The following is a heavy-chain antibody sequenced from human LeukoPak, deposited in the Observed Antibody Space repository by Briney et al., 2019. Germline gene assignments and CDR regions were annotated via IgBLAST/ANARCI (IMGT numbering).Heavy chain of an antibody. CDR2: MNPKSGNT. Sequence: ASVKVSCKASGYTSTGYYMQWVRQATGQGLEWMGWMNPKSGNTGYAQKFQGRVSITRDTSISTAYMELGSLRSDDTAVYYCARALCDSSRCEYYAYMDVWGEGTTVTVSS. J-gene: IGHJ6*03. D-gene: IGHD3-3*01. V-gene: IGHV1-8*03. CDR3: ARALCDSSRCEYYAYMDV. CDR1: GYTSTGYY.